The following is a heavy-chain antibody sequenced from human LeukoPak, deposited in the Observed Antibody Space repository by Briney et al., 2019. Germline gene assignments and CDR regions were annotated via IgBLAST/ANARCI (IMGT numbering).Heavy chain of an antibody. CDR2: VYYDGST. CDR1: EFTVSTNY. J-gene: IGHJ4*02. V-gene: IGHV3-53*01. CDR3: AKDLLTTPRPHYFDY. D-gene: IGHD4-17*01. Sequence: GGSLRLSCAASEFTVSTNYMNWVRQAPGKGLEWVSVVYYDGSTYYADSVKGRFTISRDNSKNTLYLQMNSLRAEDKAVYYCAKDLLTTPRPHYFDYWGQGTLVTVSS.